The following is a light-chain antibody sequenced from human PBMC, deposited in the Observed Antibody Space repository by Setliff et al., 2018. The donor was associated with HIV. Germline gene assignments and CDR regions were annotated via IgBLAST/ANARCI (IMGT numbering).Light chain of an antibody. J-gene: IGLJ2*01. Sequence: QSALTQPASVSGSPGQSITISCTGTSSDVGSYNLVSWYQQHPGKAPRLMIYEVSKRPSGVSNRFSGSKSGNTASLTISGLQAEDEANYYCCSYAGGRTFVVFGGGTKVTVL. CDR1: SSDVGSYNL. CDR2: EVS. CDR3: CSYAGGRTFVV. V-gene: IGLV2-23*02.